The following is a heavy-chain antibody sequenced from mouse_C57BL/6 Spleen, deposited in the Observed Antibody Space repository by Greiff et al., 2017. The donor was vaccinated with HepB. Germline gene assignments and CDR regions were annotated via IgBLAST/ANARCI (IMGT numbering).Heavy chain of an antibody. V-gene: IGHV2-6*01. CDR1: GFSLTSYG. CDR3: ASANDYAWFAY. D-gene: IGHD2-4*01. J-gene: IGHJ3*01. CDR2: IWGVGST. Sequence: VQRVESGPGLVAPSQSLSITCTVSGFSLTSYGVDWVRQSPGKGLEWLGVIWGVGSTNYNSALKSRLSISKDNSKSQVFLKMNSLQTDDTAMYYCASANDYAWFAYWGQGTLVTVSA.